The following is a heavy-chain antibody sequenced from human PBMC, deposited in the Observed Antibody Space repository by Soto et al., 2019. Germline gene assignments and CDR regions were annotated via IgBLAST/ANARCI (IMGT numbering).Heavy chain of an antibody. CDR1: GFTFSSYD. Sequence: QVQLVESGGGVVQPGRSLRLSCAASGFTFSSYDMHWVRQAPGKGLEWVAVIWYDGSNKYYADSVKGRFTISRDNSKNTLYLQMNSLRAEDTAVYYCARYDSRSSWYQRLTLYYFDYWGQGTLVTVSA. J-gene: IGHJ4*02. CDR2: IWYDGSNK. V-gene: IGHV3-33*01. CDR3: ARYDSRSSWYQRLTLYYFDY. D-gene: IGHD6-13*01.